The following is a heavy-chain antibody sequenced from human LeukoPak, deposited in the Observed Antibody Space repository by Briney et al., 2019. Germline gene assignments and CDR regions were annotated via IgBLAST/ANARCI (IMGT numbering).Heavy chain of an antibody. V-gene: IGHV1-46*01. Sequence: ASVKVSCKASGYTLTSYYMHWVRQAPGQGLEWMGIINPSRGSTSQAQTFQGRVTMTRDMSTSTVSMELSSLRSEDTAVYYCARDGGDGYKANWFDTWGQGTLVTVSS. CDR1: GYTLTSYY. CDR2: INPSRGST. D-gene: IGHD5-24*01. CDR3: ARDGGDGYKANWFDT. J-gene: IGHJ5*02.